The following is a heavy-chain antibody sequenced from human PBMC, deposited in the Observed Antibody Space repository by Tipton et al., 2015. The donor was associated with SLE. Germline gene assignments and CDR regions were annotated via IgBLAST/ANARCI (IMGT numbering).Heavy chain of an antibody. CDR2: INHSGST. CDR3: ARDGGVGQWPRYPSDAFDI. D-gene: IGHD6-19*01. V-gene: IGHV4-34*01. J-gene: IGHJ3*02. CDR1: GGSFSGYY. Sequence: TLSLTCAVYGGSFSGYYWSWIRQPPGKGLEWIGEINHSGSTNYNPSLKSRVTISVDTSKNQFSLKLSSVTAADTAVYYCARDGGVGQWPRYPSDAFDIWGQGTMVTVSS.